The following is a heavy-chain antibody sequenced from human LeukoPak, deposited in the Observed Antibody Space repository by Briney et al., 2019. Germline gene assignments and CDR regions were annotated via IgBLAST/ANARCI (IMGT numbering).Heavy chain of an antibody. CDR2: ISGSGGST. D-gene: IGHD4-23*01. CDR3: VKGGGNVRRYFEY. Sequence: GGSLRLSCAASGFTFSSYAMSWVRQAPGKGLEWVSAISGSGGSTYYADSVKGRFTISRDSSKNTLYLQMNSLRAEDTAVYYCVKGGGNVRRYFEYWGQGTLVTVSS. CDR1: GFTFSSYA. V-gene: IGHV3-23*01. J-gene: IGHJ4*02.